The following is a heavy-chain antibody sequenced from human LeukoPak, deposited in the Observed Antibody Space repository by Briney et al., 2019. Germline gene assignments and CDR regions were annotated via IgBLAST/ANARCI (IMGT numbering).Heavy chain of an antibody. CDR3: ARFGITVVRGGKYYFDY. D-gene: IGHD3-10*01. Sequence: KPSETLSLTCTVSGGSISNYYWSWIRQPPGKGLEWIGHIYYSGATKYNPSLKSRITISVDTSKNQFSLMLSSVTAADTAVYYCARFGITVVRGGKYYFDYRGQGTLVTVSS. J-gene: IGHJ4*02. V-gene: IGHV4-59*08. CDR1: GGSISNYY. CDR2: IYYSGAT.